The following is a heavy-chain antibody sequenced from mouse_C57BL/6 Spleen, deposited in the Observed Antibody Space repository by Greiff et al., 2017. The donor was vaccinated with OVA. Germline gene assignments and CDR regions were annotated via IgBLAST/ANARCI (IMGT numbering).Heavy chain of an antibody. CDR1: GFTFSSYA. CDR3: ARDPLDY. V-gene: IGHV5-4*01. CDR2: ISDGGSYT. Sequence: EVMLVESGGGLVNPGGSLKLSCAASGFTFSSYAMSWVRQTPEKRLEWVATISDGGSYTYYPDNVKGRFTISRDNAKNNLYLQMSHLKSEDTAMYYCARDPLDYWGQGTTLTVSS. J-gene: IGHJ2*01.